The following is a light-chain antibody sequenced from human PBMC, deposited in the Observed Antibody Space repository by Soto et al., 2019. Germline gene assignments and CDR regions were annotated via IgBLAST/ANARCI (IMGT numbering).Light chain of an antibody. J-gene: IGLJ1*01. CDR1: SNDVGAYSY. CDR3: QSYDNSLSGYV. Sequence: QSALTQPPSASGSTGQSVTISCTGTSNDVGAYSYVSWYQQHPGKAPKLVIYEVTRRPSDIPDRFSGSRSGNTASLTVSGLQAEDEADYYCQSYDNSLSGYVFGPGTKLTVL. CDR2: EVT. V-gene: IGLV2-8*01.